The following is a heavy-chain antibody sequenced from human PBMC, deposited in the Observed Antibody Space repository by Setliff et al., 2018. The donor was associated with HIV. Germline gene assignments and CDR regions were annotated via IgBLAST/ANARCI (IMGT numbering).Heavy chain of an antibody. CDR3: ILLGMHGAFDI. CDR1: GFTFSAYA. J-gene: IGHJ3*02. Sequence: GGSLRLSCAASGFTFSAYAIHWVRQAPGKGLEWMAVISYDGNNIYYADSVKGRFTVSRDNSKNTLYLQMDSLSTEDTAVYYCILLGMHGAFDIWGQGTMVTVSS. D-gene: IGHD7-27*01. V-gene: IGHV3-30-3*01. CDR2: ISYDGNNI.